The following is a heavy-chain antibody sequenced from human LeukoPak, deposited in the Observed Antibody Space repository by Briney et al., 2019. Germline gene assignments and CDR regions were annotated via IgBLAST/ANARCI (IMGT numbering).Heavy chain of an antibody. V-gene: IGHV3-30*02. CDR1: GINFRASG. Sequence: GGSLRLPCAASGINFRASGMHWVRHAPGMGLEWLTFIQTDGGDKKYAASVAGRFTISRDNSKNTVYLHMSSLRPDDTALYYCAREGGTVVIGRFDYWGQGTLVTVSS. D-gene: IGHD2-2*01. CDR2: IQTDGGDK. J-gene: IGHJ4*02. CDR3: AREGGTVVIGRFDY.